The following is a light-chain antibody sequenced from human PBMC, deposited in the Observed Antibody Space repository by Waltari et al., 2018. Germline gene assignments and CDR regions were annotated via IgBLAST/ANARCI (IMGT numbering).Light chain of an antibody. J-gene: IGKJ2*01. Sequence: QSPTTLSMSPGDRATLSCRASQSVSANLAWFQQKPGQSPWLLIYGASTRASGIPARFSGSGSGTEFTLAISGLQSEDSAVYYCQQYKKWPPYTFGQGTKLEIK. CDR2: GAS. V-gene: IGKV3-15*01. CDR1: QSVSAN. CDR3: QQYKKWPPYT.